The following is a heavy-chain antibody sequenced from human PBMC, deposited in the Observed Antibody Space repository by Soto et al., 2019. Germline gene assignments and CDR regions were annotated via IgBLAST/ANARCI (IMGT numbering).Heavy chain of an antibody. CDR1: GGSISSGGYY. V-gene: IGHV4-31*03. J-gene: IGHJ4*02. CDR2: IYYSGST. D-gene: IGHD1-26*01. Sequence: QVQLQESGPGLVKPSQTLSLTCTVSGGSISSGGYYWSWIRQHPGKGLEWIGYIYYSGSTYYNPSLKSRVTISVDTSKNQFSLKLSSVTAADTAVYYCARDRGWSSGSSPGGFDYWGQGTLVTVSS. CDR3: ARDRGWSSGSSPGGFDY.